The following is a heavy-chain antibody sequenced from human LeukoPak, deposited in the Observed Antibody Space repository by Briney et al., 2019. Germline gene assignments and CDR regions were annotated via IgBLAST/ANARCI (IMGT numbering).Heavy chain of an antibody. CDR2: INPNSGGT. Sequence: ASVKVSCKASGYTFTGCYMHWVRQAPGQGLERMGRINPNSGGTNYAQKFQGRVTMTRDTSISTAYMELSRLRSDDTAVYYCARAERRDGYNYDFDYWGQGTLVTASS. V-gene: IGHV1-2*06. J-gene: IGHJ4*02. D-gene: IGHD5-24*01. CDR1: GYTFTGCY. CDR3: ARAERRDGYNYDFDY.